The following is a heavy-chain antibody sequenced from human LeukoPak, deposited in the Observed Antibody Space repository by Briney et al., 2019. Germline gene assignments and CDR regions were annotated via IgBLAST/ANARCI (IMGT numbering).Heavy chain of an antibody. J-gene: IGHJ4*02. CDR1: GFTFSSYG. D-gene: IGHD2-2*02. V-gene: IGHV3-30*02. Sequence: GGSLRLSCAASGFTFSSYGMHWVRQAPGKGLEWVAFIQYDGSNKYYADSVKGRFTISRDNSKNTLYLQMISLRAEDTAVYYCAKDNDIVVVPAAIGYWGQGTLVTVSS. CDR3: AKDNDIVVVPAAIGY. CDR2: IQYDGSNK.